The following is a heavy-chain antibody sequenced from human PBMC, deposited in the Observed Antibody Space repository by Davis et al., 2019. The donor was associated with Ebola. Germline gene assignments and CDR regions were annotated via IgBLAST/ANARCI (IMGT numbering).Heavy chain of an antibody. CDR1: GGSFSGYY. CDR2: INHSGST. Sequence: PSETLSLTCAVYGGSFSGYYWSWIRQPPGKGLEWIGEINHSGSTNYNPSLKSRVTISVDTSKNQFSLKLSSVTAADTAVYYCARERLSALIGYYYYYGMDVWGQGTTVTVSS. D-gene: IGHD2/OR15-2a*01. J-gene: IGHJ6*02. CDR3: ARERLSALIGYYYYYGMDV. V-gene: IGHV4-34*01.